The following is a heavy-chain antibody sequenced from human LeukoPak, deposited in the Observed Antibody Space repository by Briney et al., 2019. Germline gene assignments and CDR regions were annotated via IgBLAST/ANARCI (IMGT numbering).Heavy chain of an antibody. CDR3: ARDEARDGYTNYLDY. CDR1: GYTFTNYY. V-gene: IGHV1-46*01. Sequence: ASVKVSCKTSGYTFTNYYMHWVRQAPGQGLEWMGIINPSGGSTNYVQKFQGRVTMTRDTSTSTVSMELSSLRSEDTAVYYCARDEARDGYTNYLDYWGQGTLVTVSS. CDR2: INPSGGST. J-gene: IGHJ4*02. D-gene: IGHD5-24*01.